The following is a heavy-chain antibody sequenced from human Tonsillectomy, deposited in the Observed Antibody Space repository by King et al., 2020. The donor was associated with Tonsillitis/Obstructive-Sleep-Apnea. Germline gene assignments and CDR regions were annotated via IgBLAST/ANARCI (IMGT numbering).Heavy chain of an antibody. CDR2: IYYSGST. V-gene: IGHV4-39*01. CDR1: GGSISSSSYY. CDR3: SRQGVVVVPAALDGRFDS. D-gene: IGHD2-2*01. Sequence: QLQESGPGLVKPSETLSLTCTVSGGSISSSSYYWGWIRQPPGKGLEWIGSIYYSGSTYYNPSLKSRVTISVDTSKNQFSLKLSSVTAADTAVYYCSRQGVVVVPAALDGRFDSWGQGTLVTVSS. J-gene: IGHJ4*02.